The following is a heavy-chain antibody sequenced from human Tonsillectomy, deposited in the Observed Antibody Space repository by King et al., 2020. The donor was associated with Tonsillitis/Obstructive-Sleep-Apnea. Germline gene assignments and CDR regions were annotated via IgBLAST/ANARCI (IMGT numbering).Heavy chain of an antibody. D-gene: IGHD6-13*01. CDR2: IWYDGSNK. J-gene: IGHJ3*02. CDR3: ASHSIAAAGTPGTFDI. Sequence: VQLVESGGGVVQPGRSLRLSCAASGFTFSSYGMHWVRQAPGKGLEWVAVIWYDGSNKYYADSVKGRFTISRDNSKNTLYLQINSLRAEDTAVYYCASHSIAAAGTPGTFDIWGQGTMVTVSS. V-gene: IGHV3-33*01. CDR1: GFTFSSYG.